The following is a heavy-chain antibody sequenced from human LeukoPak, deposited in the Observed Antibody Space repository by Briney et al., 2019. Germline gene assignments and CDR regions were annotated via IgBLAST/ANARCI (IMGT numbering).Heavy chain of an antibody. Sequence: ASVKVSCKASGYTFTSYAMNWVRQAPGQGLEWMGWINTNTENPTYAQGFTGRFVFSLDTSVSTAYLQISSLKAEDTAVYYCAREKFWSGYYDAFDIWDQGTMVTVSS. CDR2: INTNTENP. CDR3: AREKFWSGYYDAFDI. V-gene: IGHV7-4-1*02. J-gene: IGHJ3*02. CDR1: GYTFTSYA. D-gene: IGHD3-3*01.